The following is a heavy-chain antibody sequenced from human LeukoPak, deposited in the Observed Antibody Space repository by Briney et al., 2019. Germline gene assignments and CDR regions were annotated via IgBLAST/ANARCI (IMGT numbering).Heavy chain of an antibody. Sequence: GGSLRLSCAASGFTFSSYWMSWVRQAPGKGLEWVANIKQDGSEKYYVDSVKGRFTISRDNAKNSLYLQMNSLRAEDTAVYYCAREDIVVVVAAPEENAFDIWGQGTMVTVSS. J-gene: IGHJ3*02. CDR1: GFTFSSYW. CDR2: IKQDGSEK. D-gene: IGHD2-15*01. V-gene: IGHV3-7*01. CDR3: AREDIVVVVAAPEENAFDI.